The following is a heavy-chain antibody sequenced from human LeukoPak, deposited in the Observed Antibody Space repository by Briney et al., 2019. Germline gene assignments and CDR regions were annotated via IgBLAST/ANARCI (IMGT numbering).Heavy chain of an antibody. CDR2: IRYDGSNK. CDR1: GFTFSSYG. J-gene: IGHJ4*02. CDR3: AKDYSSSWYHFDY. D-gene: IGHD6-13*01. Sequence: GGSLRLSCAASGFTFSSYGMHWFRQAPGKGLEGVAFIRYDGSNKNYADSVKGRFTISRDNSKNTLYLQMNSLRAEDTAVYYCAKDYSSSWYHFDYWGQGTPVTVSS. V-gene: IGHV3-30*02.